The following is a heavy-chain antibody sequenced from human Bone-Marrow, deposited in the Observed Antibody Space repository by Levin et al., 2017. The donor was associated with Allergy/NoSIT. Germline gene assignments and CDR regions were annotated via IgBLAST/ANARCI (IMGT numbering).Heavy chain of an antibody. Sequence: TSETLSLTCAVYGGSFSGYEWSWIRHSPGKGLEWIGEVDHSGYPKYNPSLKSRVTISVDTSKNQLSLKLSSVTAADTGVYYCAREENDYDISGQSRVAAYWGQGTRVTVST. CDR2: VDHSGYP. D-gene: IGHD3-22*01. CDR1: GGSFSGYE. V-gene: IGHV4-34*01. J-gene: IGHJ4*02. CDR3: AREENDYDISGQSRVAAY.